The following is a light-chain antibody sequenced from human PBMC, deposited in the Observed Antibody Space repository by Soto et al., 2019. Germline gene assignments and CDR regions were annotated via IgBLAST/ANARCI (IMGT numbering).Light chain of an antibody. CDR2: GAS. CDR1: QSVSNN. Sequence: IALTQSPGTLSLSPGERATLSCRASQSVSNNYLAWYQQKPGQAPRLLISGASTGATGIPARFSGSGSGTEFTLTISSLQSEDCAIYYCQQYHTWPITFGGGTKVDIK. J-gene: IGKJ4*01. CDR3: QQYHTWPIT. V-gene: IGKV3-15*01.